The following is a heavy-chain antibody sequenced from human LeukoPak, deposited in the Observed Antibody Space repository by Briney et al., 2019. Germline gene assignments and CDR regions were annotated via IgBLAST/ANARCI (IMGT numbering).Heavy chain of an antibody. V-gene: IGHV3-30-3*01. Sequence: GGSLRLSCAASGFTFSSYAMHWVRQAPGKGLEWVAVISYDGSNKYYADSVKGRFTISRDNSKNTLYLQMNSLRAEDTAVYYCAKGAQWLVLNYFDYWGQGTLVTVSS. CDR2: ISYDGSNK. CDR3: AKGAQWLVLNYFDY. D-gene: IGHD6-19*01. J-gene: IGHJ4*02. CDR1: GFTFSSYA.